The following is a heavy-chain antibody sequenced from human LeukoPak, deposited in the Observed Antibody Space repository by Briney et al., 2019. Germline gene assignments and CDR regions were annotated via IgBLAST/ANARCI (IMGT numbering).Heavy chain of an antibody. V-gene: IGHV3-33*01. CDR1: GFTFSTYA. CDR3: ARESDSRWGELSP. J-gene: IGHJ1*01. D-gene: IGHD3-16*02. CDR2: IWYDGSEQ. Sequence: GGSPRLSCAASGFTFSTYAIHWVRQAPGKGLEWVAVIWYDGSEQYYADSVKGRFIISRDNSKSTSDLQMNSLRAEDTAVYYCARESDSRWGELSPWGQGTLVTVSA.